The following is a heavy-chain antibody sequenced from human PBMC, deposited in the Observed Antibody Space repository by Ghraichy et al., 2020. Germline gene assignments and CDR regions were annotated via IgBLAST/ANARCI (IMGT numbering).Heavy chain of an antibody. Sequence: GESLRLSCAASGFTFSSYNMNWVRQAPGKGLEWVSSISRTSTYIYYADSMKGRFTISRDNAKNSVYLQMNSLRAEDTAVYYCVRDTGTPGGNIAYFDYWGQGILVTVSS. J-gene: IGHJ4*02. CDR1: GFTFSSYN. V-gene: IGHV3-21*01. D-gene: IGHD1-7*01. CDR3: VRDTGTPGGNIAYFDY. CDR2: ISRTSTYI.